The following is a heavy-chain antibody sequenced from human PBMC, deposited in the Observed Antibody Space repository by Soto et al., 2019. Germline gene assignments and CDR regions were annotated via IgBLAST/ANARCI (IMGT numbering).Heavy chain of an antibody. CDR2: IYHIGSP. D-gene: IGHD1-1*01. Sequence: SETLSLTCTVSGRSVSSGGYYWTWIRQHPGRGLEWIGYIYHIGSPYYNPSLESRVTMSLDTSKNQFSLNLTSLTAADTAIYYCVRDRALDSTGHWFDTWGQGILVTVSA. CDR1: GRSVSSGGYY. CDR3: VRDRALDSTGHWFDT. J-gene: IGHJ5*02. V-gene: IGHV4-31*03.